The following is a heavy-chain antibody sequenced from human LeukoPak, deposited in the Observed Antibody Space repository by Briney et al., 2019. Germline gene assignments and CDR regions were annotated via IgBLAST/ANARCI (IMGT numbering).Heavy chain of an antibody. V-gene: IGHV4-38-2*01. Sequence: PSETLSLTCAVSGYSIKSVYYWGWIRQPPGKGLWGIGSIFQSGSTYYNPSLMSRVTISVDTSKDRFSLNLNSVTAADTAVYFCARQTERRGAFDMWGQGTMVTVSS. CDR1: GYSIKSVYY. CDR2: IFQSGST. J-gene: IGHJ3*02. CDR3: ARQTERRGAFDM. D-gene: IGHD1-1*01.